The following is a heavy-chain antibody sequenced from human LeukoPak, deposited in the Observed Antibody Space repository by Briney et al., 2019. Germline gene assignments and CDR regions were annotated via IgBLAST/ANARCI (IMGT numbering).Heavy chain of an antibody. CDR3: ARGSTARQFYYYGLDV. Sequence: SETLSLTCTVSGGSISSYYWSWIRQPPGKGLEWMGYIYNSGSANYNPSLKSRVTISLDTSKNQFSLKLSSVTAADTAMYYCARGSTARQFYYYGLDVWGQGTRSPSP. D-gene: IGHD6-6*01. J-gene: IGHJ6*02. CDR1: GGSISSYY. V-gene: IGHV4-59*01. CDR2: IYNSGSA.